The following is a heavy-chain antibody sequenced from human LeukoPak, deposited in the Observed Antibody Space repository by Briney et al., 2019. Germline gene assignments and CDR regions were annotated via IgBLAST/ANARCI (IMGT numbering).Heavy chain of an antibody. J-gene: IGHJ4*02. V-gene: IGHV1-18*01. D-gene: IGHD6-19*01. CDR3: ARSSGIMGPTTPDY. CDR2: INTYNGNT. Sequence: ASVKVSCKASGYTFTSYSVTWVRQAPDQRLEWVGWINTYNGNTNYVQNLQGRVTMITDAFTNTAYMELRDLRSDDTAVYYCARSSGIMGPTTPDYWGQGTLVPVSS. CDR1: GYTFTSYS.